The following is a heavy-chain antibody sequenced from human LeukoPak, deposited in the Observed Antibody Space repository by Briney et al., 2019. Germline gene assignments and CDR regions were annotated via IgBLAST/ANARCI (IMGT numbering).Heavy chain of an antibody. D-gene: IGHD6-13*01. CDR1: GFTVSSNY. J-gene: IGHJ3*02. CDR3: ARSHSSSFYAFDI. CDR2: IYSGGST. Sequence: PGGSLRLSCAASGFTVSSNYMSWVRQAPGKGLEWVSVIYSGGSTYYADSVKGRFTISRDNSKNTLYLQMNSLRAEDTAAYYCARSHSSSFYAFDIWGQGTMVTVSS. V-gene: IGHV3-53*01.